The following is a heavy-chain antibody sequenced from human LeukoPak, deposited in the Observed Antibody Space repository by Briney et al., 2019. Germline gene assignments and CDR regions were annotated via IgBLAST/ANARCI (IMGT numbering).Heavy chain of an antibody. CDR2: SSAYNCNT. CDR3: ARVPTYCSGGSCYPDNYYFDY. J-gene: IGHJ4*02. CDR1: GYTFTNYG. V-gene: IGHV1-18*04. D-gene: IGHD2-15*01. Sequence: ASVKVSCKASGYTFTNYGISGVRQAPGQGLEWMGWSSAYNCNTNYAQKLQGRVNMTTDTSTSTAYMELRSLRSDDTAVYYCARVPTYCSGGSCYPDNYYFDYWGQGTLVTVSS.